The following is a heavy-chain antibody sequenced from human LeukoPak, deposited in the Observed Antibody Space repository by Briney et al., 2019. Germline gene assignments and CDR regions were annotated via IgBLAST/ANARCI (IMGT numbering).Heavy chain of an antibody. D-gene: IGHD3-16*01. CDR1: GFTFSSHW. J-gene: IGHJ4*02. Sequence: PGGSLRLYCAASGFTFSSHWMHWVRQAPGKGLVWVSFINNDGGVTSYADSVKGRFTISRDNAKNTLYLQINSLRAEDTAMYYCARGGQGAVDYWGPGTLVTVSS. CDR2: INNDGGVT. V-gene: IGHV3-74*01. CDR3: ARGGQGAVDY.